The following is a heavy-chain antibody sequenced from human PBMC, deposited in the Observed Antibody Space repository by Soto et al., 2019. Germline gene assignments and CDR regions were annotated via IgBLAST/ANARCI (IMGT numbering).Heavy chain of an antibody. Sequence: QIALKESGPTLVKPTQTLTLTCTFSGFSLSTSGVGVGWIRQPPGKALEWLALIYWDDDKRYSPSLKSRLTITKDTSKSQVVLTMTNMDPVDTATYYCAHNMADVDTAIANWFDPWGQGTLVTVSS. D-gene: IGHD5-18*01. V-gene: IGHV2-5*02. CDR1: GFSLSTSGVG. CDR3: AHNMADVDTAIANWFDP. J-gene: IGHJ5*02. CDR2: IYWDDDK.